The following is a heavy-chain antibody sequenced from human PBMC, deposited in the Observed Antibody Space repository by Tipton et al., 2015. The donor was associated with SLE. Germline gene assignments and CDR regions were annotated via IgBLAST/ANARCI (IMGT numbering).Heavy chain of an antibody. CDR3: AKDPTIFGLYYFDY. CDR2: IWYDGSNK. J-gene: IGHJ4*02. Sequence: SLRLSCAASGFTFSSYGMHWVRQAPGKGLEWVAVIWYDGSNKYYADSVKGRFTISRDNSKNTLYLQMNSLRAEDTAVYYCAKDPTIFGLYYFDYWGQGTLVTVSS. D-gene: IGHD3-3*01. CDR1: GFTFSSYG. V-gene: IGHV3-33*06.